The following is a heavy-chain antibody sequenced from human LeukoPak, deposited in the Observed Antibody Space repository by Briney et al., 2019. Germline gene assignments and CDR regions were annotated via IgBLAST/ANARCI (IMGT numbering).Heavy chain of an antibody. Sequence: GGSVRLSCAASGFTFSSYGMHWLRQAPGKGLEWVAVIWYGGSNKYYADSVKGRFTISRDNSKNTLYLQMNSLRAEDTAVYYCAKVGIQGAFYIWGQGAMVTVSS. CDR2: IWYGGSNK. V-gene: IGHV3-30*02. CDR3: AKVGIQGAFYI. CDR1: GFTFSSYG. J-gene: IGHJ3*02. D-gene: IGHD5-18*01.